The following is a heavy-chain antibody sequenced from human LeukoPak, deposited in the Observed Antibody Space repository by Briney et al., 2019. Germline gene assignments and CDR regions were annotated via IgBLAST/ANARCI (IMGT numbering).Heavy chain of an antibody. J-gene: IGHJ6*03. CDR1: GFTFSSYG. Sequence: GGSLRLSCAASGFTFSSYGMHWVRQAPGKGLEWVALILYDGTNKFCADSMRGRFTISRDNSKNTLFLQMNSLRAEDTAVYYCAKDAYGYCSTTNCNYYMDLWGKETTVTVSS. D-gene: IGHD2-2*03. CDR3: AKDAYGYCSTTNCNYYMDL. CDR2: ILYDGTNK. V-gene: IGHV3-30*02.